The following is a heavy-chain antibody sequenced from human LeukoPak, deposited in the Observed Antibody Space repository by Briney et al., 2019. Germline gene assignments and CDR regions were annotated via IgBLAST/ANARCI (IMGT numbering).Heavy chain of an antibody. CDR1: GYTFTSYG. D-gene: IGHD6-13*01. J-gene: IGHJ6*03. CDR2: ISAYNGNT. Sequence: ASVKVSFKASGYTFTSYGISWVRQAPGQGLEWMGWISAYNGNTNYAQKLQGRVTMTTDTSTSTAYMELRSLRSDDTAVYYCARVPAAGTMDYYYYYMDVWGKGTTVTVSS. V-gene: IGHV1-18*01. CDR3: ARVPAAGTMDYYYYYMDV.